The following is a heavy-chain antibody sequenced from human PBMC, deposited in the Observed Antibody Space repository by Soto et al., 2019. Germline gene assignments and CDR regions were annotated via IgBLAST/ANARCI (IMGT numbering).Heavy chain of an antibody. CDR1: GFTLRNYA. Sequence: EVQLLESGGGVVQPGGSLRLTCEASGFTLRNYAMTWIRQAPGKGLEWVSLISANDVGTYYAGSVKTRFTISTDQSRNTVYLQMDSLRADDTAIYYCAKAKNDYNWDNRPPFDYWGQGTLVTVSS. J-gene: IGHJ4*02. D-gene: IGHD1-20*01. CDR2: ISANDVGT. V-gene: IGHV3-23*01. CDR3: AKAKNDYNWDNRPPFDY.